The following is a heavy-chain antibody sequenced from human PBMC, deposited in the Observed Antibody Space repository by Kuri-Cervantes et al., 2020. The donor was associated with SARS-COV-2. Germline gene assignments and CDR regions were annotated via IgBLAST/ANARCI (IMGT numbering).Heavy chain of an antibody. J-gene: IGHJ3*02. D-gene: IGHD4-17*01. CDR2: VKTNSGNT. V-gene: IGHV1-8*01. CDR1: ETTFPNYD. Sequence: ASVKVSCKAPETTFPNYDINWVRQATGQGLEWMGMVKTNSGNTLYAQIFQGRVTMTRDTSTSTVYLELSSLTSEDTAVCYCARCYYGDYFDAFDIWGQGTMVTVSS. CDR3: ARCYYGDYFDAFDI.